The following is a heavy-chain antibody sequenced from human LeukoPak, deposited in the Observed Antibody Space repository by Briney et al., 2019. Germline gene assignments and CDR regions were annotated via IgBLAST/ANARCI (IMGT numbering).Heavy chain of an antibody. CDR3: ARGPNSNWSGPDF. J-gene: IGHJ4*02. Sequence: GGSLRLSCTASGSSFSGHWMHWARQLPGKGLVWVSRISPTGSTTSYADSVKGRFTVSRDNAKNTLYLQVNNLRAEDTAVYYCARGPNSNWSGPDFWGQGTLLTVSS. D-gene: IGHD6-6*01. CDR2: ISPTGSTT. V-gene: IGHV3-74*01. CDR1: GSSFSGHW.